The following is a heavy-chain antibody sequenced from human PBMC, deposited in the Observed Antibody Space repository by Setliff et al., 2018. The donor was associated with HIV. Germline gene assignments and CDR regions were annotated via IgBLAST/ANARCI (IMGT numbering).Heavy chain of an antibody. CDR3: AKAVRGYGSTYYNYYYMDV. J-gene: IGHJ6*03. Sequence: GASVKVSCKAPGDNFNNVALNWVRQAPGEGLEWVGGIIHILGTADYAEKFQGRVTITADEPRSTVYLEVSNLRSEDTAVYYCAKAVRGYGSTYYNYYYMDVWGKGTTVTVSS. CDR2: IIHILGTA. V-gene: IGHV1-69*13. CDR1: GDNFNNVA. D-gene: IGHD3-10*01.